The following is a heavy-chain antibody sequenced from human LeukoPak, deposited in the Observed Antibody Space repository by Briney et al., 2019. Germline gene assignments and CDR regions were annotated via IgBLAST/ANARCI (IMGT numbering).Heavy chain of an antibody. D-gene: IGHD6-13*01. CDR2: IKQDGSEK. CDR3: AKDAIAAADPVSWFDP. V-gene: IGHV3-7*03. J-gene: IGHJ5*02. CDR1: GFTFSSYW. Sequence: GGSLRLSCAASGFTFSSYWMSWVRQAPGKGLEWVANIKQDGSEKYYVDSVKGRFTISRDNAKNSLYLQMNSLRAEDTAVYYCAKDAIAAADPVSWFDPWGQGTLVTVSS.